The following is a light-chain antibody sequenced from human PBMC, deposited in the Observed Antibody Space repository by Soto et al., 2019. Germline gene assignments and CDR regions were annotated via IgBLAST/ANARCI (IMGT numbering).Light chain of an antibody. V-gene: IGKV3-20*01. CDR1: QSVSSSY. J-gene: IGKJ5*01. CDR2: GAS. CDR3: QQYGSSP. Sequence: EIVLAQSPGTLSLSPGERATLCCRASQSVSSSYLAWYQQKPGQAPRLLIYGASSRATGIPDRFSGSGSGTDFTLTISRLEPEDFAVYYCQQYGSSPLGQGTRLEI.